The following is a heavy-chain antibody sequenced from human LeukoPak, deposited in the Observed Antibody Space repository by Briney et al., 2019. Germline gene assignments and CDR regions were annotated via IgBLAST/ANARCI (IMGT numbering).Heavy chain of an antibody. Sequence: SETLSFTCAVYGGSFSGYYWSWIRQPPGKGLEWIGEINHSGSTNYNPSLKSRVTISVDTSKNQFSLKLSSVTAADTAVYYCARHRWGITMVRGVIDYYYYYMDVWGKGTTVTISS. V-gene: IGHV4-34*01. J-gene: IGHJ6*03. CDR3: ARHRWGITMVRGVIDYYYYYMDV. D-gene: IGHD3-10*01. CDR1: GGSFSGYY. CDR2: INHSGST.